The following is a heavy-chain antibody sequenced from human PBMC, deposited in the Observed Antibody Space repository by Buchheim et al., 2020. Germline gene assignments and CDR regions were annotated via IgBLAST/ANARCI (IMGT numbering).Heavy chain of an antibody. V-gene: IGHV3-74*01. Sequence: EVQLVESGGGLVQPGGSLRLSCAASGFTFSSYWMHWVRQAPGKGLVWVSRINSDGSSTSYADSVKARFTISRDNAKNTLYLQMNSLRAEDTAVYYCARWVEYDFWSGYYIDYYYYYGMDVWGQGTT. J-gene: IGHJ6*02. CDR3: ARWVEYDFWSGYYIDYYYYYGMDV. CDR1: GFTFSSYW. D-gene: IGHD3-3*01. CDR2: INSDGSST.